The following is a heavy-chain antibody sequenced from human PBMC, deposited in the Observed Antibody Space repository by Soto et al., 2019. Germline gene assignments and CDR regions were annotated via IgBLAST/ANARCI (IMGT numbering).Heavy chain of an antibody. Sequence: QLQLQESGPGLVKPSETLSLTCTVSGGSISSSSYYWGWIRQPPGKGLEWIGSIYYSGSTYYNPSLKSRVTISVDTSKNQFSLKLSSVTAADTAVYYCARRKRFWELFPGMDVWGQGTTVTVSS. D-gene: IGHD3-10*01. CDR2: IYYSGST. CDR3: ARRKRFWELFPGMDV. J-gene: IGHJ6*02. V-gene: IGHV4-39*01. CDR1: GGSISSSSYY.